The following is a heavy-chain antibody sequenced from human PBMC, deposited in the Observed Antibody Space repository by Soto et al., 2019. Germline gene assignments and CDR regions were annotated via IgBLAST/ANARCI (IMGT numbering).Heavy chain of an antibody. Sequence: SLRLSCAASGFTFSSYAMSWVRQAPGKGLEWVSAISGSGGSTYYADSVKGRFTISRDNSKNTLYLQMNSLRAEDTAVYYCAKGGGDSSGYYLPFDYWAQGTLVTVSS. CDR1: GFTFSSYA. D-gene: IGHD3-22*01. V-gene: IGHV3-23*01. CDR2: ISGSGGST. J-gene: IGHJ4*02. CDR3: AKGGGDSSGYYLPFDY.